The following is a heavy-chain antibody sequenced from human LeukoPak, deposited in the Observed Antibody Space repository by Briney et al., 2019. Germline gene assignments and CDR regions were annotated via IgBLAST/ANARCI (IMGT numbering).Heavy chain of an antibody. CDR1: GFTFSSYG. V-gene: IGHV3-7*01. CDR2: IKQDGSEK. J-gene: IGHJ3*02. D-gene: IGHD3-16*02. Sequence: PGGSLRLSCAASGFTFSSYGMSWVRQAPGKGLEWVANIKQDGSEKYYVDSVKGRFTISRDNAKNSLYLQMNSLRAEDTAVYYCARDRYYDYVWGSYRLHAFGIWGQGTMVTVSS. CDR3: ARDRYYDYVWGSYRLHAFGI.